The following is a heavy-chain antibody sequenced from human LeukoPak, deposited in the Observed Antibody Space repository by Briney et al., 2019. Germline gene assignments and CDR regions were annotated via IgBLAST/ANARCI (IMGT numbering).Heavy chain of an antibody. V-gene: IGHV4-59*12. Sequence: SETLSLTCTVSGGSISSYYWSWIRQPPGKGLEWIGYVYYSGSTNYNPSLKSRVTISVDTSKNQFSLKLSSVTAADTAVYYCAREKSVVVVAAYDYWGQGTLVTVSS. CDR2: VYYSGST. CDR3: AREKSVVVVAAYDY. D-gene: IGHD2-15*01. J-gene: IGHJ4*02. CDR1: GGSISSYY.